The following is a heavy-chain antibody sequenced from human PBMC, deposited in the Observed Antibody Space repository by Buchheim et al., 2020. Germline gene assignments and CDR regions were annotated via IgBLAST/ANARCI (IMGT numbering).Heavy chain of an antibody. Sequence: QVQLVQSGAEVKKPGASVKVSCKASGYTFTSYYMHWVRQAPGQGLEWMGIIYPSGVSTSYAQKFQGRVTMTRDTSTSTVYMELSSLRSEDTAVYYCARGPPDCRGGSCYSNYFDYWGQGTL. CDR3: ARGPPDCRGGSCYSNYFDY. D-gene: IGHD2-15*01. CDR2: IYPSGVST. V-gene: IGHV1-46*01. J-gene: IGHJ4*02. CDR1: GYTFTSYY.